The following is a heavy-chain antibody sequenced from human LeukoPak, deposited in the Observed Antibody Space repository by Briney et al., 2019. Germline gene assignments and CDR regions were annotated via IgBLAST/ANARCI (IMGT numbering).Heavy chain of an antibody. CDR1: GYSFTSYW. V-gene: IGHV5-51*01. Sequence: GGSLKISCKGSGYSFTSYWIGRVRQMAGKGLEWIGIIYPGDSDTRYSPSFQGQVTISADKSISTAYLQWSSLKASDTAMYYCARLPDVYGSGSYEGYYYYGMDVWGQGTTVTVSS. D-gene: IGHD3-10*01. CDR2: IYPGDSDT. CDR3: ARLPDVYGSGSYEGYYYYGMDV. J-gene: IGHJ6*02.